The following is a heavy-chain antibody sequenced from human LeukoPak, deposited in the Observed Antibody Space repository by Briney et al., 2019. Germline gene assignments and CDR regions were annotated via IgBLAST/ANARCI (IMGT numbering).Heavy chain of an antibody. V-gene: IGHV3-23*01. CDR3: AKDLARSARGFCSGGTCGFDY. J-gene: IGHJ4*02. CDR2: ISGVGDST. Sequence: GGSLRLSCAASGFTFSNYAMNWVRQAPGKGLEWVSTISGVGDSTYYADSVKGRFTISRDNSKNTLYLQMSSLRAEDTAVYYCAKDLARSARGFCSGGTCGFDYWGQGTLVTVSS. D-gene: IGHD2-15*01. CDR1: GFTFSNYA.